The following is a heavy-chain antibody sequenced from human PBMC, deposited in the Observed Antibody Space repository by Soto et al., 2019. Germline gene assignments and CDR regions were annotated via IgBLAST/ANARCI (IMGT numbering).Heavy chain of an antibody. J-gene: IGHJ5*02. Sequence: ASVKVSCKPSGYAFTSYYLPGERQAPGHGLEWMGILNPSDGSTSCAQKFQGRVTITRDTSTRQVYMNLSSRRYEDTASYSCARETRPNYGTRPASSGSRPWGQG. CDR1: GYAFTSYY. CDR3: ARETRPNYGTRPASSGSRP. V-gene: IGHV1-46*01. D-gene: IGHD3-10*01. CDR2: LNPSDGST.